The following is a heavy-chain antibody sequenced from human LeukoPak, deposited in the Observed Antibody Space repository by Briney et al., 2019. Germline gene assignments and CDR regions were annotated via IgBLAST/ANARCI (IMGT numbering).Heavy chain of an antibody. D-gene: IGHD5-24*01. CDR2: ISWNSGSI. J-gene: IGHJ5*02. Sequence: PGGSLRLSCAASGFTFDDYAMHWVRQAPGKGLEWVSGISWNSGSIGYADSVKGRFTISRDNAKNSLYLQMNSLRAEDTALYYCAKDRILRGDGYLNWFDPWGQGTLVTVSS. CDR3: AKDRILRGDGYLNWFDP. CDR1: GFTFDDYA. V-gene: IGHV3-9*01.